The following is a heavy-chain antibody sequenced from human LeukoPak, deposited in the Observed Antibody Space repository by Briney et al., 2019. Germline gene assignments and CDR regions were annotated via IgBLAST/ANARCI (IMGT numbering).Heavy chain of an antibody. CDR1: GFTFSSYG. D-gene: IGHD4-17*01. CDR2: ISYDGSNK. J-gene: IGHJ6*03. V-gene: IGHV3-30*03. Sequence: GGSLRLSCAASGFTFSSYGMHWVRQAPGKGLEWVAVISYDGSNKYYADSVKGRFTISRDNAKNSLYLQMNSLRAEDTAVYYCARDGLYGDLTYYMDVWGKGTTVTVSS. CDR3: ARDGLYGDLTYYMDV.